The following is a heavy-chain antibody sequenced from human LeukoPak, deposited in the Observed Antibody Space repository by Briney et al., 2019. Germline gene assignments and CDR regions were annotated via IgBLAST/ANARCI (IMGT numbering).Heavy chain of an antibody. CDR1: GFTFSRFW. V-gene: IGHV3-7*05. D-gene: IGHD1-7*01. J-gene: IGHJ5*02. CDR2: IKQDGSEK. Sequence: GGSLRLSCAASGFTFSRFWMSWVRQAPGKGLEWVANIKQDGSEKYYVDSVKGRFTISRDNSKNSLSLQMNSLRAEDTAVYYCARAAYRWNFNWLDPWGQGTLVTVSS. CDR3: ARAAYRWNFNWLDP.